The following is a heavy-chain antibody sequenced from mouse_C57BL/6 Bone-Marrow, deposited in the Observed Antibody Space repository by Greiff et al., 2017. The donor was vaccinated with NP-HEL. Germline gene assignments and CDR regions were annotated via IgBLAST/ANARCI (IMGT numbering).Heavy chain of an antibody. V-gene: IGHV3-6*01. CDR3: ASWYLGAMDY. Sequence: EVHLVESGPGLVKPSQSLSLTCSVTGYSITSGYYWNWIRQFPGNKLEWMGYISYDGSNNYNPSLKNRISITRDTSNNQFFLKLNSVTTEDTATYYCASWYLGAMDYWGQGTSVTVSS. CDR2: ISYDGSN. J-gene: IGHJ4*01. CDR1: GYSITSGYY. D-gene: IGHD1-1*02.